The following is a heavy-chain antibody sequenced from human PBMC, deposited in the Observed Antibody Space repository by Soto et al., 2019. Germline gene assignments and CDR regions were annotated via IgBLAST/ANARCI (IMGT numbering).Heavy chain of an antibody. CDR1: GCAFGNFI. D-gene: IGHD1-7*01. V-gene: IGHV1-69*13. Sequence: SVKVSCKASGCAFGNFIMNCVRQTPGLVLEWMGGIVPMLGTPTYAEKFKGRVRISAAGSTSTTYMEVTSLRSEDTATYYCARNGTYTSSLNHYSGMDVWGQGTTVTVSS. CDR2: IVPMLGTP. CDR3: ARNGTYTSSLNHYSGMDV. J-gene: IGHJ6*02.